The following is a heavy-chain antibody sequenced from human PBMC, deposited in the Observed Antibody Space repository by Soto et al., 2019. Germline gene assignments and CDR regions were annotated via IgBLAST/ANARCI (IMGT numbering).Heavy chain of an antibody. V-gene: IGHV3-66*01. Sequence: GGSLRLSCAASGFIVSSNYMSWVRQAPGKGLEWVSVIYSGGNTYYADSVKGRFTISRDNSKNTLYLQMNSLRAEDTAVYYCARGCSDGSCYHYFDYWGQGTLVTVSS. D-gene: IGHD2-15*01. CDR3: ARGCSDGSCYHYFDY. J-gene: IGHJ4*02. CDR1: GFIVSSNY. CDR2: IYSGGNT.